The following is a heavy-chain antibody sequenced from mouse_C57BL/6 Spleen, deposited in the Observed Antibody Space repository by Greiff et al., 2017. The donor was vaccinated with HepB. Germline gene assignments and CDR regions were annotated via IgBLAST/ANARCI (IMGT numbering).Heavy chain of an antibody. CDR2: IDPSDSYT. Sequence: VQLQQPGAELVKPGASVKLSCKASGYTFTSYWMQWVKQRPGQGLEWIGEIDPSDSYTNYNQKFKGKATLTVDTSSSTAYTQLSSLTSEDSAVYYCAIRDGPAMYYWGQGTSVTVSS. CDR3: AIRDGPAMYY. V-gene: IGHV1-50*01. D-gene: IGHD2-3*01. J-gene: IGHJ4*01. CDR1: GYTFTSYW.